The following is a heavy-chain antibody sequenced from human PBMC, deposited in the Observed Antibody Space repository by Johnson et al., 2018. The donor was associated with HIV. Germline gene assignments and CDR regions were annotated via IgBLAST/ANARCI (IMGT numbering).Heavy chain of an antibody. CDR1: GFTFSSYT. D-gene: IGHD6-19*01. CDR2: ISYDGSNK. J-gene: IGHJ3*02. CDR3: ARDKGTNFSGWYRESDAFDI. V-gene: IGHV3-30-3*01. Sequence: QVQLVESGGGVVQPGRSLRLSCVASGFTFSSYTMHWVRQAPGKGLEWVAVISYDGSNKYYADSVKGRFTISRDNSKNTLYLQMNSLRAEDTAVYYCARDKGTNFSGWYRESDAFDIWGQGTMVTVSS.